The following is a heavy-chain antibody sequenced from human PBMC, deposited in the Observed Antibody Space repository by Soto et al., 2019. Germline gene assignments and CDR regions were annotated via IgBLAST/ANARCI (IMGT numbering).Heavy chain of an antibody. V-gene: IGHV3-48*03. Sequence: PGGSLRRSFAAPGFTFSSYEMNWFRQAAGKGREWGSYIRSSGSTIYYAESVKGRFTISRDNAKNSLYLQMNSLRAEYTAVYYCAREVYYYDSSGHDYWGQGTLVTVSS. CDR2: IRSSGSTI. J-gene: IGHJ4*02. D-gene: IGHD3-22*01. CDR3: AREVYYYDSSGHDY. CDR1: GFTFSSYE.